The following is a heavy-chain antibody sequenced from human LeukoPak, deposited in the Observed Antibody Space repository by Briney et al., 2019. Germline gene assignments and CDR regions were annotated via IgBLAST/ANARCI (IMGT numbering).Heavy chain of an antibody. CDR2: INPNSGGT. CDR1: GYTFTGYY. V-gene: IGHV1-2*02. Sequence: ASVKVSCKASGYTFTGYYMHWVRQASGQGLEWMGWINPNSGGTNYAQKFQGRVTMTRDTSISTAYMELSRLRSDDTAVYYCARLNNWNDALDYWGQGTLVTVSS. CDR3: ARLNNWNDALDY. J-gene: IGHJ4*02. D-gene: IGHD1-20*01.